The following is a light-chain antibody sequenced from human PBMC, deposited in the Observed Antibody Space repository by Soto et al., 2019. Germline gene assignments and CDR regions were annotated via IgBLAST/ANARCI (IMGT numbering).Light chain of an antibody. J-gene: IGKJ4*01. CDR2: GAS. CDR1: HSVSSSY. Sequence: EIVLTQSPGTLSLSPGERATLSCRASHSVSSSYLACYEQKPGQAPRLLIYGASSRATGIPDTLCGSGSGRDFTLSISRLEPEDLAVYHCQQYGRSPPTFGGGTKVEI. V-gene: IGKV3-20*01. CDR3: QQYGRSPPT.